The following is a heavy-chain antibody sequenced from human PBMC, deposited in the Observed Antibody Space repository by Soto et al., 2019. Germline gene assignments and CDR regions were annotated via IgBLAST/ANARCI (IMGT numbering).Heavy chain of an antibody. CDR1: GYSFTSYW. Sequence: GESLKISCKGSGYSFTSYWIGWVRQMPGKGLEWMGVIYPGDSDTRYSPSFQGQVTISADKSISTAYLQWSSLKASDTAIYYCARRSLARSRDFDWLDYWGQGALVTVSS. CDR2: IYPGDSDT. J-gene: IGHJ4*02. CDR3: ARRSLARSRDFDWLDY. D-gene: IGHD3-9*01. V-gene: IGHV5-51*01.